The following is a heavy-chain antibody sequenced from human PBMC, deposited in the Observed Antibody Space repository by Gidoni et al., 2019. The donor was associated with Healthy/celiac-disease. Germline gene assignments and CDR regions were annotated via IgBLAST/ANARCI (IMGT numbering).Heavy chain of an antibody. CDR3: ARDEYYDILTGEYNWFDP. Sequence: EVQLVESGGGLVQPGGSLRLACAASGCPFSSYWMSGVRQAPGRGLEWVANIKQDGSEKYYLDSVKGRFTISRDNAKNSLYLQMNSLRAEDTAVYYCARDEYYDILTGEYNWFDPWGQGTLVTVSS. J-gene: IGHJ5*02. D-gene: IGHD3-9*01. V-gene: IGHV3-7*03. CDR2: IKQDGSEK. CDR1: GCPFSSYW.